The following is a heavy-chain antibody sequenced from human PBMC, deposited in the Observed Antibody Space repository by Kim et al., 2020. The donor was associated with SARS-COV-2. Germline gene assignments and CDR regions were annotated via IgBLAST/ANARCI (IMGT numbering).Heavy chain of an antibody. CDR3: ARDPKYYDILTGYRRLQDYYYYGMDV. CDR2: ISYDGSNK. CDR1: GFTFSSYA. V-gene: IGHV3-30*04. Sequence: GGSLRLSCAASGFTFSSYAMHWVRQAPGKGLEWVAVISYDGSNKYYADSVKGRFTISRDNSKNTLYLQMNSLRAEDTAVYYCARDPKYYDILTGYRRLQDYYYYGMDVWGQGTTVTVSS. D-gene: IGHD3-9*01. J-gene: IGHJ6*02.